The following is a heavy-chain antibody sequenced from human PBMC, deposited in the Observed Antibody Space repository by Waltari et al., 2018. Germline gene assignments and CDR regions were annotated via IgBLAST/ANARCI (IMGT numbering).Heavy chain of an antibody. CDR2: VDPEDGET. CDR1: GYTFTDYY. J-gene: IGHJ5*02. CDR3: ATSAAYSSPLNWFDP. Sequence: EVQLVQSGAEVKKPGATVKISCKASGYTFTDYYMHWGQQAPGKGLEWMGRVDPEDGETIYAEKFQGRVTITADTSTDTAYMELSSLRSEDTAVYYCATSAAYSSPLNWFDPWGQGTLVTVSS. D-gene: IGHD6-19*01. V-gene: IGHV1-69-2*01.